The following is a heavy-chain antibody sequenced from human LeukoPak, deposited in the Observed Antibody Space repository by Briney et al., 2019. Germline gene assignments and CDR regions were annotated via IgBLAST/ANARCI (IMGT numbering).Heavy chain of an antibody. CDR3: ASHNWNYGDYYYYMDV. V-gene: IGHV1-18*01. Sequence: GPVKVSCKASGYTFTSYGISWVRQAPGQGLEWMGWISAYNGNTNYAQKLQGRVTMTTDTSTSTAYMELRSLRSDDTAVYYCASHNWNYGDYYYYMDVWGKGTTVTVSS. D-gene: IGHD1-7*01. CDR1: GYTFTSYG. J-gene: IGHJ6*03. CDR2: ISAYNGNT.